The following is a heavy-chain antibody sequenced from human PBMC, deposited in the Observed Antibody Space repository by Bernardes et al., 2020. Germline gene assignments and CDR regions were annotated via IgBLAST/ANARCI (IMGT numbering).Heavy chain of an antibody. J-gene: IGHJ3*02. D-gene: IGHD4-17*01. CDR1: GFPFSDYD. V-gene: IGHV3-48*02. Sequence: GGSLRLSCAASGFPFSDYDMNWVRQAPGKGLEWISFFIKSSNTIHYADSVKGRFTVSRDNAKNSLYLQMHSLRDEDTAVYYCARDRHGGAFDIWGQGTMVTVSS. CDR2: FIKSSNTI. CDR3: ARDRHGGAFDI.